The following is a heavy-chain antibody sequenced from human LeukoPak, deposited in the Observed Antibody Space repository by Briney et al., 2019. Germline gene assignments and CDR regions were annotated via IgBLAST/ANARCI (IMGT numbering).Heavy chain of an antibody. V-gene: IGHV4-59*12. D-gene: IGHD6-19*01. Sequence: PSETLSLTCTVSGGSISSYYWSWIRQPPGKGLEWIGYIYYSGSTNYNPFLKSRVTISVDTSKKQFSLKVSSVTAADTAVHYCARLVAGTAWFDPWGQGTLVTVSS. J-gene: IGHJ5*02. CDR2: IYYSGST. CDR1: GGSISSYY. CDR3: ARLVAGTAWFDP.